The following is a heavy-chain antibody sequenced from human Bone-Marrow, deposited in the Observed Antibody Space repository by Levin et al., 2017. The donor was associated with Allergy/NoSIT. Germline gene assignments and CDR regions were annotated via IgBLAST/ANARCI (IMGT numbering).Heavy chain of an antibody. J-gene: IGHJ6*03. CDR1: GGSISSGGYY. Sequence: NSSETLSLTCTVSGGSISSGGYYWSWTRQHPGKGLEWIGYIYYSGSTRYNPSLKSRLTISVDTSKNQFSLRLTSVTAADAAVYYCARESHPYYYMDVWGKGTTVTVSS. CDR2: IYYSGST. V-gene: IGHV4-31*02. CDR3: ARESHPYYYMDV.